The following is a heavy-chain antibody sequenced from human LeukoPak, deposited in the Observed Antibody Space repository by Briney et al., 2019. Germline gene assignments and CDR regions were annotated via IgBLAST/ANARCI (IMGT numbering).Heavy chain of an antibody. CDR1: GGSISSYY. Sequence: SETLSLTCTVSGGSISSYYWSWIRQPPGKGLEWIGYIYYSGSTNYNPSLKSRVTISVDTSKNQFSLKLSSVTAADTAVYYCARARGGSSWYPGEGYYYGMDVWGQGTTVTVSS. J-gene: IGHJ6*02. V-gene: IGHV4-59*01. CDR3: ARARGGSSWYPGEGYYYGMDV. D-gene: IGHD6-13*01. CDR2: IYYSGST.